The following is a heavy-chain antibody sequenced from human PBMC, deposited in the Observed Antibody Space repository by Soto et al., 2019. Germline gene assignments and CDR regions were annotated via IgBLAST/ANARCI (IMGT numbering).Heavy chain of an antibody. CDR2: INADSGET. V-gene: IGHV1-18*04. J-gene: IGHJ4*02. CDR1: GYTFTTNG. CDR3: ARDLGYGDYGTDY. D-gene: IGHD4-17*01. Sequence: QVQLVQSGAEVKESGASVKVSCKASGYTFTTNGVSWVRQGPGQGLEWMGWINADSGETRYAQKFQGGVTMTTDTSTSTAYMDLRSLTSDDTAVYYCARDLGYGDYGTDYWGQGTLVTVSS.